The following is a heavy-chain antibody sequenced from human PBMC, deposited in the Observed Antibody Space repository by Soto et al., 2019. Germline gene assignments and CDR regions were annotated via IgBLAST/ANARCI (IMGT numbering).Heavy chain of an antibody. CDR1: GYTFSSYA. Sequence: ASVKVSCKASGYTFSSYAMHWVRQAPGQRLEWMGWINAGNGNTNYSQRFQGRVTITRNTSTSTAYMELSSLRSEDTAVYYCAMVDVYVTPSPQDVWGQGTTVTVSS. D-gene: IGHD3-16*01. CDR2: INAGNGNT. V-gene: IGHV1-3*01. J-gene: IGHJ6*02. CDR3: AMVDVYVTPSPQDV.